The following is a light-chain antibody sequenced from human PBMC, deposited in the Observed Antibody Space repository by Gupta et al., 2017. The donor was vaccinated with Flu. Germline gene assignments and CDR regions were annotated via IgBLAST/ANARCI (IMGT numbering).Light chain of an antibody. CDR1: TSDIGTRT. Sequence: STSDIGTRTVNWYRQLPGTSPSLLIYNDNQRASGVPDRISGSKSGTSASRAISGLQSEDEAEDFCAAWQTNLGGPLCGGGTKLTGL. CDR3: AAWQTNLGGPL. CDR2: NDN. J-gene: IGLJ3*02. V-gene: IGLV1-44*01.